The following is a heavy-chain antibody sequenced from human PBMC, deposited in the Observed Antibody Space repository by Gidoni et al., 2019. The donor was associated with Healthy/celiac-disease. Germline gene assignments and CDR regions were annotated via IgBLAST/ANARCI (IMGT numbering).Heavy chain of an antibody. Sequence: EVQLVESGGGLVQPGRSLRLSWSASGFPFHEYDMHWVRQVPGKGLEWVSGISWNSGSIGYADSVKGRFTISRDNAKNSLYLQMNSLRAEDTALYYCARVQEQQLVRDYYYGMDVWGQGTTVTVSS. CDR2: ISWNSGSI. J-gene: IGHJ6*02. CDR3: ARVQEQQLVRDYYYGMDV. D-gene: IGHD6-13*01. V-gene: IGHV3-9*01. CDR1: GFPFHEYD.